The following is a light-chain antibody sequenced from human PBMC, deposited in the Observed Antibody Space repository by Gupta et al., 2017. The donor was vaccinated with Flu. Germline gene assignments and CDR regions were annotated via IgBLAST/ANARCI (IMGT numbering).Light chain of an antibody. J-gene: IGLJ1*01. CDR1: NIGSEV. CDR3: QVWNSKSDHPV. V-gene: IGLV3-21*02. CDR2: DDS. Sequence: SYILTQPTSVSVAPGQTGRITCGVDNIGSEVVHWYQRKPGQAPVLVIYDDSERPSGIPERFSGSDSVNMATLTITDVEAGDEADYFCQVWNSKSDHPVFGSGTSLTVL.